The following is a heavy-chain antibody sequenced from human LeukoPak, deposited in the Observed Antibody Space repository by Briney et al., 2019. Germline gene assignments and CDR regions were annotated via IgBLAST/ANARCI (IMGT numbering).Heavy chain of an antibody. V-gene: IGHV5-51*01. J-gene: IGHJ3*01. D-gene: IGHD2-21*01. CDR3: ARPSAYGEDAFDV. CDR1: GYIFTKYW. CDR2: IYPADSDT. Sequence: GASLKISCKGSGYIFTKYWIGWARRMPGKGPEWMGIIYPADSDTRYSPSFRGQVTFSVDKSINTAYLQWSSLKASDTAMYYCARPSAYGEDAFDVWGQGTSVTVSS.